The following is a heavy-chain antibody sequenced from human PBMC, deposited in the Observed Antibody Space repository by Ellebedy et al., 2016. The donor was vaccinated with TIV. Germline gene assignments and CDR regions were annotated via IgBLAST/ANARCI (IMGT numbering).Heavy chain of an antibody. V-gene: IGHV1-46*01. J-gene: IGHJ5*02. Sequence: ASVKVSCKASGYTFTSYYMHWVRQAPGQGLEWMGIINASGDSTRYAQKFQGRVTMTRDTSTSTVYMELSSLRSEETAVYYCARGPYCSGGSCYEGHWFDPWGQGTLVTVSS. CDR2: INASGDST. CDR1: GYTFTSYY. D-gene: IGHD2-15*01. CDR3: ARGPYCSGGSCYEGHWFDP.